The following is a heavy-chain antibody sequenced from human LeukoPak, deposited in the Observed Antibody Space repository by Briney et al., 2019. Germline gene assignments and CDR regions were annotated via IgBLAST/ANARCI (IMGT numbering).Heavy chain of an antibody. V-gene: IGHV3-43D*04. D-gene: IGHD3-3*01. Sequence: GGSLRLSCAASGFTFDDYAMHWVRQAPGKGLEWVSLISWDGGSTYYADSVKGRFTISRDNSKNSLYLQMNSLRAEDTALYYCAKGSRIFGVVKGGYYFDYWGQGTLVTVSS. CDR3: AKGSRIFGVVKGGYYFDY. CDR2: ISWDGGST. CDR1: GFTFDDYA. J-gene: IGHJ4*02.